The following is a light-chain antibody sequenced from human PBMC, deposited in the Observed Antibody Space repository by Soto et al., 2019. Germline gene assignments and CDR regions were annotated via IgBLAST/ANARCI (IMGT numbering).Light chain of an antibody. V-gene: IGKV3-20*01. Sequence: EIVLTQSPGTLSLSPGERATLSCRASQSVSTNYLAWYQQKPGQAPRLLIYGASGRATGIADRFSGSGSGTDITLTISGLEPEDFAVYYCQQYGRSPWTFGQGPKVEIK. CDR1: QSVSTNY. CDR2: GAS. CDR3: QQYGRSPWT. J-gene: IGKJ1*01.